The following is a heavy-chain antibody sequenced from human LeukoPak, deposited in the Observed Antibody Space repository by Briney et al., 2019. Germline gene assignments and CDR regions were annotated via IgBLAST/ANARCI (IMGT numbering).Heavy chain of an antibody. CDR2: TSHSGIT. Sequence: SETLSLTCAVYSGSFSGYYWSWICQPPGKGLEWIGETSHSGITNYNPSLKSRVTISVDTSKNQFSLRVSSVTAADTAVYYCASVELSTTYFEYWGQGTLVTVSS. CDR3: ASVELSTTYFEY. V-gene: IGHV4-34*01. D-gene: IGHD5-24*01. J-gene: IGHJ4*02. CDR1: SGSFSGYY.